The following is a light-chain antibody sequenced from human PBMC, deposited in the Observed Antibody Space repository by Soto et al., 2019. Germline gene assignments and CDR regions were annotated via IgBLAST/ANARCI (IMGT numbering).Light chain of an antibody. J-gene: IGLJ1*01. CDR3: SSFTTSYFYV. Sequence: QSALTQPASVSGSPGQSITISCTGSGSDIGAYNYVSWYQQHPGRAPNLLIHGVTRRPSGVSSRFSASKSAYTASLTIPGLQAEDEANYFCSSFTTSYFYVFGPGTKAPS. CDR1: GSDIGAYNY. CDR2: GVT. V-gene: IGLV2-14*01.